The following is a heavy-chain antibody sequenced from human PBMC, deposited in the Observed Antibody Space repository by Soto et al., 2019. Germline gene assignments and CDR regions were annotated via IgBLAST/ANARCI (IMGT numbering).Heavy chain of an antibody. CDR2: ISHDGSDK. D-gene: IGHD6-13*01. CDR3: AKEKQPLVHDY. CDR1: GFTFRNYG. J-gene: IGHJ4*02. V-gene: IGHV3-30*18. Sequence: GGSLRLSCAASGFTFRNYGMNWVRQAPGKGLEWVAVISHDGSDKYYADSMKGRFIISRDNSENTLFLNMNSLKPDDTAVYYCAKEKQPLVHDYWSQGTLVTVSS.